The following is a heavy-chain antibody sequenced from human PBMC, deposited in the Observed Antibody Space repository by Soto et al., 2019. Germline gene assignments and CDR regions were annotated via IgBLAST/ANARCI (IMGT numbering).Heavy chain of an antibody. CDR2: IYYSGST. Sequence: ASETLSLTCTFSGGSISSGGYYLSWIRQHPGKGLEWIGYIYYSGSTYYNPSLKSRVTISVDTSKNQFSLKLSSVTAADTAVYYCASYSSGWYPAFDIWGQGTMVTVSS. J-gene: IGHJ3*02. D-gene: IGHD6-19*01. V-gene: IGHV4-31*03. CDR1: GGSISSGGYY. CDR3: ASYSSGWYPAFDI.